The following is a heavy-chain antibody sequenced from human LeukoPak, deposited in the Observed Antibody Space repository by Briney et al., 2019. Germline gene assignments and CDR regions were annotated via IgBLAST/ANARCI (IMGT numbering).Heavy chain of an antibody. CDR1: GFTFSSYA. Sequence: GGSLRLSCAVAGFTFSSYAMHWVRQAPGKGLEWVAVISYDGSNKYYADSVKGRFTISRDNSKNTLYLQMNSLTAEDTAICYCAKATGTLGNWGQGTLVTVSS. CDR3: AKATGTLGN. V-gene: IGHV3-30*04. J-gene: IGHJ4*02. CDR2: ISYDGSNK. D-gene: IGHD1-1*01.